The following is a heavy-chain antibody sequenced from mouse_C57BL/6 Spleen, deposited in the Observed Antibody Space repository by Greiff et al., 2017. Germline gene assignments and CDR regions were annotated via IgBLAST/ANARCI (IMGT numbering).Heavy chain of an antibody. V-gene: IGHV1-54*01. D-gene: IGHD2-2*01. Sequence: QVQLQQSGAELVRPGTSVKLSCKASGYAFTNYLIEWVKQRPGQGLEWIGVLNPGSGGTNYNEKFKGKATLTADKSSSTAYMQLSSLTSEDSAVYFCARSTMVTTDAMDYWGQGTSVTVSS. CDR3: ARSTMVTTDAMDY. J-gene: IGHJ4*01. CDR1: GYAFTNYL. CDR2: LNPGSGGT.